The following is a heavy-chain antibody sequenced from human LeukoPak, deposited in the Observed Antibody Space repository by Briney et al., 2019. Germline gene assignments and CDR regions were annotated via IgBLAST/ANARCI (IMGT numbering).Heavy chain of an antibody. V-gene: IGHV3-23*01. CDR1: GFTFSSYG. D-gene: IGHD3-10*01. Sequence: GGSLRLSCAASGFTFSSYGMSWVRQAPGKGLEWVSAISGSGGSTYYADSVKGRFTISRDNSKNTLYLQMNSLRADDTAVYYCARGVWFGELLSHYVNYYYMDVWGKGTTVTISS. CDR3: ARGVWFGELLSHYVNYYYMDV. J-gene: IGHJ6*03. CDR2: ISGSGGST.